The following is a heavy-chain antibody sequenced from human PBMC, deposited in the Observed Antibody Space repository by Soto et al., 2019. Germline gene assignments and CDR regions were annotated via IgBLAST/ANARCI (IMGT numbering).Heavy chain of an antibody. CDR1: GFNFDNYA. D-gene: IGHD4-4*01. CDR3: AKGKGNFEVAYLAQ. J-gene: IGHJ4*02. CDR2: LTGSGIRT. V-gene: IGHV3-23*01. Sequence: GGSLRLSCVASGFNFDNYAMSWVRQAPGKGLEWVAGLTGSGIRTYYADPVKGRFTISRDNPKNTVFLQMDGLGAEDTGIYFCAKGKGNFEVAYLAQWGLGVLVTVSS.